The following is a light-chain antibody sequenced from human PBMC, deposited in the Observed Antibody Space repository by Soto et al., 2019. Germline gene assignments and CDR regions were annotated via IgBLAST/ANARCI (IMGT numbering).Light chain of an antibody. V-gene: IGKV3-20*01. Sequence: EIVLTQSPGTLSLSPGERATLSCRASQSVSSAYFAWYQQKPGQPPRLLIYGASSRATGVPDRFRGGGSGTDFTLTISRLEPEDFAVYYCQQYGSSLALGGGTKVEIK. J-gene: IGKJ4*01. CDR3: QQYGSSLA. CDR2: GAS. CDR1: QSVSSAY.